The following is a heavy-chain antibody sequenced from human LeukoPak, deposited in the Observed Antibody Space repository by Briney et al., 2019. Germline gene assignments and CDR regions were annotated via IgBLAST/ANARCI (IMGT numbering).Heavy chain of an antibody. Sequence: GASVKVSCKASGGTFSSYAISWVRQAPGQGLEWMGGIIPIFGTANYAQKFQGRVTITTDESTSTAYMELSSLRSEDTAVYYCARVEYCSSTSCYPDPRDDAFDIWGQGTMVTVSS. D-gene: IGHD2-2*01. J-gene: IGHJ3*02. V-gene: IGHV1-69*05. CDR2: IIPIFGTA. CDR1: GGTFSSYA. CDR3: ARVEYCSSTSCYPDPRDDAFDI.